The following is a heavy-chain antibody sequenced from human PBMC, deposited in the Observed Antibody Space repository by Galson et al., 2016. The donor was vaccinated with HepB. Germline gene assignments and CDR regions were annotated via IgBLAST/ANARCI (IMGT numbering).Heavy chain of an antibody. CDR1: GGSIRSGDYY. CDR2: IYYSGSP. D-gene: IGHD1-1*01. J-gene: IGHJ6*02. V-gene: IGHV4-30-4*01. CDR3: ARVRGFMYDLYGLDV. Sequence: TLSLTCTVSGGSIRSGDYYWSWIRQPPGKGLEWIGHIYYSGSPYNNPSLKSRLTISVDTSKNQFSLKLTPVTAADTAVYYCARVRGFMYDLYGLDVWGQGTTVTVS.